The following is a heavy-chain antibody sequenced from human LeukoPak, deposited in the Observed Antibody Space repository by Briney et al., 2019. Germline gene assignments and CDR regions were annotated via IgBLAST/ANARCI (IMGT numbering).Heavy chain of an antibody. CDR2: ISYDGSNK. CDR1: GFTFSSYA. CDR3: AREAPAESAFDI. Sequence: PGRSLRLSCATSGFTFSSYAMHWVRQAPGKGLEWVAVISYDGSNKYYADSVKGRFTISRDNSKNTLYLQMNSLRAEDTAVYYCAREAPAESAFDIWGQGTMVTVSS. J-gene: IGHJ3*02. V-gene: IGHV3-30-3*01.